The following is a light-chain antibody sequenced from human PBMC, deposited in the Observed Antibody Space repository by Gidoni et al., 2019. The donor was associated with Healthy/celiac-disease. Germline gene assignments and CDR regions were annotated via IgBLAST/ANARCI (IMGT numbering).Light chain of an antibody. CDR2: AAS. CDR3: QQSYSTAVT. CDR1: QSISSD. Sequence: DIQMPQSPSSLSASVGDRVTITCRASQSISSDLNWYQQKPGKAPKLLIDAASSLQSGVPSRFSGSGSGTDFTLTISSLQPEDFATYYCQQSYSTAVTFGQGTRLEIK. V-gene: IGKV1-39*01. J-gene: IGKJ5*01.